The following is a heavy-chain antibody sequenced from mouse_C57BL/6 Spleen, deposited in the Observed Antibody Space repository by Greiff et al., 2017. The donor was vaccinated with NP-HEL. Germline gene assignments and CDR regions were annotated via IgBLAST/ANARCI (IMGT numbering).Heavy chain of an antibody. D-gene: IGHD2-5*01. CDR1: GYTFTSYW. CDR3: AREANSKGFDY. Sequence: QVQLQQPGAELVKPGASVKLSCKASGYTFTSYWMQWVKQRPGQGLEWIGEIDPSDSYTNYNQKFKGKATLTVDTSSSTAYMQLSSLTSEDSAVYYCAREANSKGFDYWGQGTTLTVSS. J-gene: IGHJ2*01. CDR2: IDPSDSYT. V-gene: IGHV1-50*01.